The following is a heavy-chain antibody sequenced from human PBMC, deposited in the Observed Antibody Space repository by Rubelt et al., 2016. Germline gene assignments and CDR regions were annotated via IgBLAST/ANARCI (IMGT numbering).Heavy chain of an antibody. CDR3: ARKMVDATRDVVDI. J-gene: IGHJ3*02. V-gene: IGHV4-34*02. CDR2: INHSGGT. Sequence: QVQLQQWGAGLLKPSETLSLTCGFYGGSFSSYYWIWIRQPPGKGLEWIGEINHSGGTGYNPSLKSRVTISVDRSKSQFSLNLRSVIAAETAVYDCARKMVDATRDVVDIWGQGTMVIVSS. D-gene: IGHD2-15*01. CDR1: GGSFSSYY.